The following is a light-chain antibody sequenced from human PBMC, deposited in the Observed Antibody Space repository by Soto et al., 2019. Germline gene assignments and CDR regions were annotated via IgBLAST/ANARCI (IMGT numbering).Light chain of an antibody. Sequence: QSVLTQPASVSGSPGQSITISCTGTSSDVGSYNLVSWYQQHPGKAPKLMIYEGSKRPSGVSNRFSGSKSGNTASLTISGLQAEDEADYYSSSYTSSSTPYVFGTGTKVTVL. CDR1: SSDVGSYNL. CDR3: SSYTSSSTPYV. V-gene: IGLV2-14*02. J-gene: IGLJ1*01. CDR2: EGS.